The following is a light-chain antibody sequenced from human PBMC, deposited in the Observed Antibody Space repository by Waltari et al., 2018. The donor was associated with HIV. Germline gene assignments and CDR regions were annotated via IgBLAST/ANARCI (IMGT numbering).Light chain of an antibody. CDR3: QSYDSSLSGVI. Sequence: QSVLTQPPSVSGAPGQRVTISCTGNTSNIGAGYDVHWYQQLPGTAPKLLISGNTNRPSGVPDRFSGSTSGTSASLAITGLQADDEADFYCQSYDSSLSGVIFGGGTKLTVL. V-gene: IGLV1-40*01. CDR1: TSNIGAGYD. CDR2: GNT. J-gene: IGLJ2*01.